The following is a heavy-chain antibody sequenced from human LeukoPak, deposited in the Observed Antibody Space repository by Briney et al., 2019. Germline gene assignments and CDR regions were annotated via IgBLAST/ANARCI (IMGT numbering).Heavy chain of an antibody. J-gene: IGHJ4*02. CDR1: GGFISSYY. Sequence: SETLSLTCTVSGGFISSYYWSWIRQPPGKGLEWIGYIYYSGSTNYNPSLKSRVTISVDTSKNQFSLKLSSVTAADTAVYYCARLSGTAAFDYWGQGTLVTVSS. D-gene: IGHD1-7*01. CDR3: ARLSGTAAFDY. V-gene: IGHV4-59*01. CDR2: IYYSGST.